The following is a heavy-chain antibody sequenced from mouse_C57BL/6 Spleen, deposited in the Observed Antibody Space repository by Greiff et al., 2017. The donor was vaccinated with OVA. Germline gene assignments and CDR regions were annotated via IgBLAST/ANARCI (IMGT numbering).Heavy chain of an antibody. J-gene: IGHJ2*01. Sequence: DVKLVESEGGLVQPGSSMKLSCTASGFTFSDYYMAWVRQVPEKGLEWVANINYDGSSTYYLDSLKSRFIISRDNAKNILYLQMSSLKSEDTATYYCARVRSHYFDYWGQGTTLTVSS. V-gene: IGHV5-16*01. CDR3: ARVRSHYFDY. CDR2: INYDGSST. CDR1: GFTFSDYY.